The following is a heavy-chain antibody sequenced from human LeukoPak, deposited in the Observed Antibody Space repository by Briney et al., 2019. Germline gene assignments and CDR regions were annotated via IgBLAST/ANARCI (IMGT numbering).Heavy chain of an antibody. J-gene: IGHJ6*03. V-gene: IGHV4-39*07. CDR2: IYSSGGT. CDR1: GASIISGSNY. Sequence: SETLSLTCNVSGASIISGSNYWGWIRQPPGETLGWIGSIYSSGGTYYNPSLKSRVTISVDTSKNQFSLKLSSVTAADTAVYYCARRRGDYRYYYYYYMDVWGKGTTVTVSS. CDR3: ARRRGDYRYYYYYYMDV. D-gene: IGHD4-17*01.